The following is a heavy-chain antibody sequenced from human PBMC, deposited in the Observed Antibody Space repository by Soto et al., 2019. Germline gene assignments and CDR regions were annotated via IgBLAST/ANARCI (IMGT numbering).Heavy chain of an antibody. CDR1: GFTFSSYS. V-gene: IGHV3-7*05. CDR3: ARDSGFFDL. D-gene: IGHD3-10*01. J-gene: IGHJ2*01. Sequence: GGSLRLSCAASGFTFSSYSMNWVRQAPGKGLEWVADIKQDAYEKYYVDSVKGRFTISRDNAKNSLYLQMNSLRAEDTAVYYCARDSGFFDLWGRGTLVTVSS. CDR2: IKQDAYEK.